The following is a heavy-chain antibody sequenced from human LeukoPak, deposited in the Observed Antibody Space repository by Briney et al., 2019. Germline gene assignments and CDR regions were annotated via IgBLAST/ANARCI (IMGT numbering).Heavy chain of an antibody. Sequence: GGSLRLSCAASGFTFSSYSMNWVRQAPGKGLEWVSSISSSSSYIYYADSVKGRFTISRDNAKSSLYLQMNSLRAEDTAVYYCARDPGWYFDLWGRGTLVTVPS. CDR2: ISSSSSYI. CDR3: ARDPGWYFDL. CDR1: GFTFSSYS. J-gene: IGHJ2*01. V-gene: IGHV3-21*01.